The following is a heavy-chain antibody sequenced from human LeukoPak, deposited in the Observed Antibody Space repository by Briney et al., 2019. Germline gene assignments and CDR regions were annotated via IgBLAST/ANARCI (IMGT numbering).Heavy chain of an antibody. D-gene: IGHD3-22*01. CDR2: ISYHGSHK. J-gene: IGHJ4*02. CDR1: GFAFSRYG. Sequence: GSLRLSCAASGFAFSRYGIHWVRQAPGKGLEWVALISYHGSHKYYGDSVRGRFTISRDNSKNTLYLQMTSLRTEDTAMYYCAKDLSDSSDYWYGELDYWGQGILVTVSS. CDR3: AKDLSDSSDYWYGELDY. V-gene: IGHV3-30*18.